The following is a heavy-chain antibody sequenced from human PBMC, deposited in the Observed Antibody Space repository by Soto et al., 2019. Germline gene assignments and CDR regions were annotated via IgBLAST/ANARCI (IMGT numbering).Heavy chain of an antibody. CDR1: GFTFSAYG. Sequence: GGSLRLSCGASGFTFSAYGMSWVRQVPGKGLEWVANIKQDGSEKNYVDSVKGRFTISRDNAKNSLYLQMNSLRAEDTAVYYCARDELWFGESHWGQGTLVTVSS. CDR3: ARDELWFGESH. V-gene: IGHV3-7*04. J-gene: IGHJ4*02. CDR2: IKQDGSEK. D-gene: IGHD3-10*01.